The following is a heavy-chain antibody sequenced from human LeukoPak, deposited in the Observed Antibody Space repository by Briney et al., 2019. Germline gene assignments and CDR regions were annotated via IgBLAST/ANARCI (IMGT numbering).Heavy chain of an antibody. CDR1: GGTFSSYA. D-gene: IGHD3-10*01. CDR2: IIPILGIA. J-gene: IGHJ5*02. V-gene: IGHV1-69*04. Sequence: SVKVSCKASGGTFSSYAISWVRQAPGQGLEWMGRIIPILGIANYAQKFQGRVTITADKSTSTAYMELSSLRSEDTAVYYCARSITLGWFDPWGQGTLVTVSS. CDR3: ARSITLGWFDP.